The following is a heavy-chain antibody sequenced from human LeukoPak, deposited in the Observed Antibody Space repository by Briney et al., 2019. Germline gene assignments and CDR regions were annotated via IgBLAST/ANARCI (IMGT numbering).Heavy chain of an antibody. CDR3: ATDRERDPSVYYLV. J-gene: IGHJ4*02. V-gene: IGHV3-23*01. CDR2: ISDDGSGT. CDR1: GFTFGMYA. Sequence: GGSLRLSCAASGFTFGMYAMSWVRQAPGKGLEWVSTISDDGSGTYYADSVKGRFTISRDNSKNTLFLQINSLRAEDSAVYYCATDRERDPSVYYLVGGQGTLITVSS. D-gene: IGHD3-22*01.